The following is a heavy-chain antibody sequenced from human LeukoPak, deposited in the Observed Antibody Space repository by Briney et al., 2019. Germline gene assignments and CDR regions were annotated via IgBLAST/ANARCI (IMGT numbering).Heavy chain of an antibody. V-gene: IGHV3-23*01. J-gene: IGHJ4*02. CDR3: AKAITALVLTTWDS. CDR2: ISGSGSNT. CDR1: GFTFYTYG. D-gene: IGHD2-8*02. Sequence: GSLRLSCAASGFTFYTYGMNWIRQAPGKGLEWVSTISGSGSNTYYADSVKGRFTIFRDNSRNILYLQMNSLRAEDTAVYYCAKAITALVLTTWDSWGQGTLVTVSP.